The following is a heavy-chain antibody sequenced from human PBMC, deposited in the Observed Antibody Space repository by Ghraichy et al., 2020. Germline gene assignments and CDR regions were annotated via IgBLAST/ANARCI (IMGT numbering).Heavy chain of an antibody. J-gene: IGHJ4*02. CDR3: TRDPHDPPTRYFNY. CDR2: ISRDGIGK. Sequence: GESLNISCATSGFTFTDYTMHWVRQVPGKALEWVSRISRDGIGKYYAVSVKGRFTVSRDNSKKSLYLQMNSLTTDDTAVYYCTRDPHDPPTRYFNYWCQGTLVTV. V-gene: IGHV3-43*01. CDR1: GFTFTDYT.